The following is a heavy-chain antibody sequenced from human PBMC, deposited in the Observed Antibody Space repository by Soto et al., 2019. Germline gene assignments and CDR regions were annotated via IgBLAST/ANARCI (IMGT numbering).Heavy chain of an antibody. V-gene: IGHV3-7*01. D-gene: IGHD3-16*01. Sequence: GGSLRLSCAASGFTFSSYWMSWVRQAPGKGLEWVANIKQDGSEKYYVDSVKGRFTISRDNAKNSLYLQMNSLRAEDTAVYYCARDRSNYDYTDYYYYYMDVWGKGTTVTVSS. CDR2: IKQDGSEK. CDR3: ARDRSNYDYTDYYYYYMDV. CDR1: GFTFSSYW. J-gene: IGHJ6*03.